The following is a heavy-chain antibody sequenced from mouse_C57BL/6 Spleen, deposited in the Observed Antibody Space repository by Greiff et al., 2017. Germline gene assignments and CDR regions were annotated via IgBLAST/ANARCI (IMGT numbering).Heavy chain of an antibody. V-gene: IGHV1-20*01. CDR2: INPYNGDT. CDR3: ARDGYRYAMDY. J-gene: IGHJ4*01. D-gene: IGHD2-3*01. CDR1: GYSFTGYF. Sequence: EVQRVESGPELVKPGDSVKISCKASGYSFTGYFMNWVMQSHGKSLEWIGRINPYNGDTFYNQKFKGKATLTVDKSSSTAHMELRSLTSEDSAVYYCARDGYRYAMDYWGQGTSVTVSS.